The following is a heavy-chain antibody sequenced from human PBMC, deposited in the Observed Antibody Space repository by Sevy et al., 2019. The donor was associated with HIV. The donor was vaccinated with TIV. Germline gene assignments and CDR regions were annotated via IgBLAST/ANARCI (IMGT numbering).Heavy chain of an antibody. Sequence: GSLRLSCAASGFTFSSYAMSWVRQAPGKGLEWISDISGSGGSTYYADPVKGRFTISRDNSKNTLYLQMNRLRADVTAVYYCAKDGESAILVGYCGMDVWGQGTTVTVSS. CDR2: ISGSGGST. J-gene: IGHJ6*02. CDR1: GFTFSSYA. V-gene: IGHV3-23*01. D-gene: IGHD2-21*01. CDR3: AKDGESAILVGYCGMDV.